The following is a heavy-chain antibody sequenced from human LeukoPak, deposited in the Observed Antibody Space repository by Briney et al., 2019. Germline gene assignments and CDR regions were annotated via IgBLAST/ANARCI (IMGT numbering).Heavy chain of an antibody. CDR1: GGSISSYY. V-gene: IGHV4-4*07. J-gene: IGHJ6*02. Sequence: SETLSLTCTVSGGSISSYYWSWIRQPAGKGLEWIGRIYTSGSTNYNPSLKSRVTISVDTSTNRFSLKLNSVTAADTAIYYCARHKARGWEVLHYYYALDVWGQGTTVAVSS. CDR2: IYTSGST. CDR3: ARHKARGWEVLHYYYALDV. D-gene: IGHD1-26*01.